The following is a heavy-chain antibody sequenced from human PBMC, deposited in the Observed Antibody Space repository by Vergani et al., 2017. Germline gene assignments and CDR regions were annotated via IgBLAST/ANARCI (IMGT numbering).Heavy chain of an antibody. D-gene: IGHD6-19*01. Sequence: QVQLQESGPGLVKPSQTLSLTCTVSGGSISSYYWSWIRQPPGKGLEWIGEINHSGSTNYNPSLKSRVTISVDTSKNQFSLKLSSVTAADTAVYYCARGDSGWQVIWGQGTLVTVSS. CDR3: ARGDSGWQVI. V-gene: IGHV4-34*09. J-gene: IGHJ4*02. CDR2: INHSGST. CDR1: GGSISSYY.